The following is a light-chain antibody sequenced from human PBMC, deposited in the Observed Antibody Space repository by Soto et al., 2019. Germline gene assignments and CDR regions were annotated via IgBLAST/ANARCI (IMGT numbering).Light chain of an antibody. V-gene: IGKV3D-15*01. CDR1: QSVSIN. J-gene: IGKJ4*01. CDR2: GAS. CDR3: QQYNNWPLT. Sequence: EIVMTQSPATLSVSPGERATLSCRASQSVSINLAWYHQKPGQAPRPLIYGASTRATGIPARFSGSGSGTEFSLTISSLQSEDFAIYYCQQYNNWPLTFGGGTRVDVK.